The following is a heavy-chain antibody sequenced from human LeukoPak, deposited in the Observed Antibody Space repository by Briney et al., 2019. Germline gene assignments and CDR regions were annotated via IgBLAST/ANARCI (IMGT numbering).Heavy chain of an antibody. J-gene: IGHJ4*02. CDR2: ISGSGGST. CDR3: AEGYYDSSGYYSFDY. D-gene: IGHD3-22*01. Sequence: PGGTLRLSCAASGFTFSSYGMSWVRQAPGKGLEWVSAISGSGGSTYYADSVKGRFTISRDNSKNTLYLQMNSLRAEDTAVYYCAEGYYDSSGYYSFDYWGQGTLVTVSS. V-gene: IGHV3-23*01. CDR1: GFTFSSYG.